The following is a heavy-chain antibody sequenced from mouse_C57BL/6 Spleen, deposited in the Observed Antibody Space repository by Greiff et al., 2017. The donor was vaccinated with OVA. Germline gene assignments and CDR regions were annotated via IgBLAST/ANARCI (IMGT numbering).Heavy chain of an antibody. Sequence: DVKLVESGGGLVKPGGSLKLSCAASGFTFSSYAMSWVRQTPEKRLEWVATISDGGSYTYYPDNVKGRFTISRDNAKNNLYLQMSHLKSEDTAMYYCAREDYYGSGYYFDYWGQGTTLTVSS. CDR2: ISDGGSYT. CDR3: AREDYYGSGYYFDY. V-gene: IGHV5-4*01. CDR1: GFTFSSYA. J-gene: IGHJ2*01. D-gene: IGHD1-1*01.